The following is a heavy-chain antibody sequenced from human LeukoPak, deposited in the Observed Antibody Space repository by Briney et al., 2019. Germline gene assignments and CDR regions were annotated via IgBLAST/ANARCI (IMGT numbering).Heavy chain of an antibody. Sequence: KASETLSLTCTVSGGSISSSSYFWGWVRQPPGKGLEWIGSFYYSGSTYYNPSLKTRVTISADTSKNQFSLTLTSVTAADTAVFYRARPLNSYGSGSYGAYYYYGMDVWGQATTVTVSS. J-gene: IGHJ6*02. D-gene: IGHD3-10*01. CDR1: GGSISSSSYF. CDR3: ARPLNSYGSGSYGAYYYYGMDV. CDR2: FYYSGST. V-gene: IGHV4-39*07.